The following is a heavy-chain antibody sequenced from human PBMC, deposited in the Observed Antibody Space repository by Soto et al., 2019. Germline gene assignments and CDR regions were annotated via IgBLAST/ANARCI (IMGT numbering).Heavy chain of an antibody. V-gene: IGHV3-30*18. CDR3: AKDRVIQLLPIWTDT. CDR1: GFSFSKYG. Sequence: PGGSLRLSCAASGFSFSKYGMHWVRQAPGKGLEWVAFVSSDGNNKYYGDSVKGRFTISRDNSKNMVFLQVDSLRVDDTAVYYCAKDRVIQLLPIWTDTWGQGTLVTVSS. J-gene: IGHJ5*02. CDR2: VSSDGNNK. D-gene: IGHD1-1*01.